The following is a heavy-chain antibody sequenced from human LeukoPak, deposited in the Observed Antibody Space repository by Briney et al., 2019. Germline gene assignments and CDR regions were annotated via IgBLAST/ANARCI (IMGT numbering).Heavy chain of an antibody. CDR3: ARAGDSSSWYEGGYYFDY. J-gene: IGHJ4*02. V-gene: IGHV4-4*07. CDR1: GGSISSYY. D-gene: IGHD6-13*01. CDR2: IYTSGST. Sequence: PSETLSLTCTVPGGSISSYYWSWIRQPAGKGLEWIGRIYTSGSTNYNPSLKSRVTMSIDTSKNQFSLKLSSVTAADTAVYYCARAGDSSSWYEGGYYFDYWGQGTLVTVSS.